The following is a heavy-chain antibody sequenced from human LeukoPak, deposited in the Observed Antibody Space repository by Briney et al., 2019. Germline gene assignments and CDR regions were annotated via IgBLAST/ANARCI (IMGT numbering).Heavy chain of an antibody. V-gene: IGHV1-69*13. D-gene: IGHD6-13*01. J-gene: IGHJ4*02. CDR3: ARVDPAAGIMFFDY. CDR1: GGTFSSYA. CDR2: IIPIFGTA. Sequence: ASVKVSCKASGGTFSSYAISWVRQAPGQGLEWMGGIIPIFGTANYAQKFQGRVTITADESTSTAYMELSSLRSEDTAVYYCARVDPAAGIMFFDYWGQGTLVTVSS.